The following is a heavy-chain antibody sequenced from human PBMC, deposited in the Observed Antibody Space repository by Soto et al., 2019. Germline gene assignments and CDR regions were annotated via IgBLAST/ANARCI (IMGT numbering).Heavy chain of an antibody. CDR3: ARTIAPASSNHLPFDY. Sequence: QVQLQQSGPGLVKPSQTLSLTCAISGDSVSSNSAAWNWIRQSRSRGLEWLGRTYYRSKWYNDYPVPVNSRITLHPDTSKNQVSLQLNSVTPEDTAVYYCARTIAPASSNHLPFDYCGQGTLGTVSS. J-gene: IGHJ4*02. CDR2: TYYRSKWYN. V-gene: IGHV6-1*01. D-gene: IGHD6-13*01. CDR1: GDSVSSNSAA.